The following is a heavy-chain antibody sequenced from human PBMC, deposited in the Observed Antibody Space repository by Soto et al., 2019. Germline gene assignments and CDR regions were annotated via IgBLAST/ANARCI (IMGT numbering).Heavy chain of an antibody. CDR1: GFTFSNFA. D-gene: IGHD2-15*01. Sequence: GGSLRLSCAASGFTFSNFAIYWVRQAPGKGLXWVXVIXXDXXXXXYXXSVKGRFTISRDNSKNTLYLQMNNLRAEDSAVYFCARDYSYQRAMDVWGQGTTVTVSS. CDR3: ARDYSYQRAMDV. J-gene: IGHJ6*02. CDR2: IXXDXXXX. V-gene: IGHV3-30*04.